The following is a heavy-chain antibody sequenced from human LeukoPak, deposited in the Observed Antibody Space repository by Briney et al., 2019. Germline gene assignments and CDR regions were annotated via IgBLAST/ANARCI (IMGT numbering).Heavy chain of an antibody. Sequence: PGGSLRLSCAASGFTFSSYAMSWVRQAPGKGLEWVSAISGSGGSTYYADSVKGRFTISRDNSKNTLYLQMNSLRAEDTAVYYCAIEGGYCGSTSCSYFDYWGQGTLVTVSS. V-gene: IGHV3-23*01. D-gene: IGHD2-2*01. CDR2: ISGSGGST. CDR3: AIEGGYCGSTSCSYFDY. CDR1: GFTFSSYA. J-gene: IGHJ4*02.